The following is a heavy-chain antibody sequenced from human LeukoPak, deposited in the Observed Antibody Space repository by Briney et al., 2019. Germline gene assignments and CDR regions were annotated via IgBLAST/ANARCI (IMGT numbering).Heavy chain of an antibody. CDR3: AKDLYYGSGSSEFDY. J-gene: IGHJ4*02. V-gene: IGHV3-23*01. D-gene: IGHD3-10*01. Sequence: GESLRLSCAASGFTFSSYAMSWVRQAPGKGLEWVSAISGSGGSTYYADSVKGRFTISRDNSKNTLYLQMNSLRAEDTAVYYCAKDLYYGSGSSEFDYWGQGTLVTVSS. CDR2: ISGSGGST. CDR1: GFTFSSYA.